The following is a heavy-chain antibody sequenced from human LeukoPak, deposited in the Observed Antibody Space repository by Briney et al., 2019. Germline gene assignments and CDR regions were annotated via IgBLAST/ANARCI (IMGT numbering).Heavy chain of an antibody. CDR3: ARGWLAETTVVTPYNY. CDR2: IIPIFGTA. D-gene: IGHD4-23*01. Sequence: SVKVSCKASGGTFSSYAISWVRQAPGQGLEWMGGIIPIFGTANYAQKFQGRVTIAADESTSTAYMELSSLRSEDTAVYYCARGWLAETTVVTPYNYWGQGTLVTVSS. CDR1: GGTFSSYA. J-gene: IGHJ4*02. V-gene: IGHV1-69*13.